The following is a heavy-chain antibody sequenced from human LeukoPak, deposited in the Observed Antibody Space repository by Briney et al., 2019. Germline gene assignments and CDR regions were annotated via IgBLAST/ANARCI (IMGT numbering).Heavy chain of an antibody. Sequence: GGSLRLSCAASGFTFSSYGMSWVRQAPGKGLEWVSAISGSGGSTYYADSVKGRFTISRDNSKNTLYLQMNSLRAEDTAVYYCAKWDTYYDSRGYYFYWGQGTLVTVSS. CDR3: AKWDTYYDSRGYYFY. CDR1: GFTFSSYG. J-gene: IGHJ4*02. V-gene: IGHV3-23*01. CDR2: ISGSGGST. D-gene: IGHD3-22*01.